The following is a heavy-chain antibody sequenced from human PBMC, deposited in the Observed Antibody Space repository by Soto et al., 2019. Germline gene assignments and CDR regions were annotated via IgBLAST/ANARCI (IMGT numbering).Heavy chain of an antibody. J-gene: IGHJ4*02. CDR1: GTTLSSYT. D-gene: IGHD2-2*01. CDR3: ARGYQPMLPFDY. V-gene: IGHV1-69*01. Sequence: QVQLVQSGAEVKKPGSSVKVSCKASGTTLSSYTFTWVRQAPGKGFELLGGIIPILGTTDYAQKFQGRVTITADESTTTVYMELSGLTSEDTAMYYCARGYQPMLPFDYWGQGTLVTVSS. CDR2: IIPILGTT.